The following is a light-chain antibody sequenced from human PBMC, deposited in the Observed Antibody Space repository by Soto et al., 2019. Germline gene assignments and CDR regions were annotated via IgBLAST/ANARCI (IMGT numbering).Light chain of an antibody. V-gene: IGLV3-21*04. Sequence: YELTQPPSVSVAPGKTARITCGGNNIGSKSVNWYQQKPGPAPVLVIYYDSDRPSGIPERFSGSNSGNTATLTISRVEAGDEADYYCQVWDSSSDHPVFGGGTKLTVL. J-gene: IGLJ2*01. CDR1: NIGSKS. CDR3: QVWDSSSDHPV. CDR2: YDS.